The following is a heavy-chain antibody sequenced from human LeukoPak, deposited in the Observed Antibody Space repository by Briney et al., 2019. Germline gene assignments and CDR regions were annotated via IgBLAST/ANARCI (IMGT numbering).Heavy chain of an antibody. V-gene: IGHV3-23*01. Sequence: PGGSLRLSCAASGFTFSTYALSWVRQAPGKGLEWVSTISGSGGSTYYADSVKGRFTISRDNSKNTLYLQMSSLRAEDTAVYYCVKDLGALGDYWGQGTLVTVSS. J-gene: IGHJ4*02. D-gene: IGHD3-10*01. CDR1: GFTFSTYA. CDR3: VKDLGALGDY. CDR2: ISGSGGST.